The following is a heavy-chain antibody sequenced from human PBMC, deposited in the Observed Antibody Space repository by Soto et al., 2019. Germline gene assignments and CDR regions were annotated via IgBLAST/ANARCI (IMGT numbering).Heavy chain of an antibody. Sequence: PSETLSLTCSVSGASVSGYYWTWIRQPPGKGLEWIGYIYSSGSTIYNPSLKSRVTMSVDTSKNQVSLKVYSVTAADTAVYFCARGSETTNWYYVHWGQGTLVTVSS. CDR2: IYSSGST. CDR1: GASVSGYY. V-gene: IGHV4-59*02. CDR3: ARGSETTNWYYVH. J-gene: IGHJ4*02.